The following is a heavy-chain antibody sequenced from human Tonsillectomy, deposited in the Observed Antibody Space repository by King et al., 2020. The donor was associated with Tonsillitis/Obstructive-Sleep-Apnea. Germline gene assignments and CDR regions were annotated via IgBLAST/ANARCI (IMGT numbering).Heavy chain of an antibody. CDR3: ARAVGGYCSSTSCYGYFDY. CDR2: IKQDGSEK. CDR1: GFTFSSYW. Sequence: QLVQSGGGLVQPGGSLRLSCAASGFTFSSYWMSWVRQAPGKGLEWVANIKQDGSEKYYVDSVKGRFTISRDNAKNSLYLQMNSPRAEDTAVYYCARAVGGYCSSTSCYGYFDYWGQGTLVTVSP. V-gene: IGHV3-7*01. D-gene: IGHD2-2*01. J-gene: IGHJ4*02.